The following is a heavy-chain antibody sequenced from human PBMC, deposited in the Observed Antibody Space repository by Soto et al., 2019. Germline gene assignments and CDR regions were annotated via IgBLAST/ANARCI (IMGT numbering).Heavy chain of an antibody. J-gene: IGHJ4*02. D-gene: IGHD1-1*01. CDR2: ISAHNDNT. V-gene: IGHV1-18*01. CDR1: GYTFTSYG. CDR3: ARGRYGDY. Sequence: QVHLVQPGAEVRKPGASVKVSCKGSGYTFTSYGIAWVRQAPGQGLEWMGWISAHNDNTNYAQKVQGRVTVTRDTSTSTAYMELRNLRSDDTAVYYCARGRYGDYWGQGALVTVSS.